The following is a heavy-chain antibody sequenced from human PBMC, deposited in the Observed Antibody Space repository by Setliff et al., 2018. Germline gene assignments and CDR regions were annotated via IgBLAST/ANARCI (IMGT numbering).Heavy chain of an antibody. Sequence: SETLSLTCTVSGVSISSYYWSWIRQPPGKGLEWIAYIYYSGSTNYNPSLKSRVTISLDTSKNQFSLKLSSVTAADTAVYYCARDGYYDSSGYYHPDALDIWGQGTMVTVSS. CDR3: ARDGYYDSSGYYHPDALDI. CDR2: IYYSGST. D-gene: IGHD3-22*01. V-gene: IGHV4-59*01. J-gene: IGHJ3*02. CDR1: GVSISSYY.